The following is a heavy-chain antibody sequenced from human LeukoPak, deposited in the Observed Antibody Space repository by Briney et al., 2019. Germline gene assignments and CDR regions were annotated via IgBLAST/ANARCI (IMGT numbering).Heavy chain of an antibody. CDR3: ARDNTWFGELLFWFDP. Sequence: ASVKVSCKASGYTFTAYYMHWVRQAPGQGLEWMGWINPNSGGTNYAQKFQGRVTMTRDTSISTAYMELSRLRSDDTAVYYCARDNTWFGELLFWFDPWGQGTLVTVSS. CDR2: INPNSGGT. D-gene: IGHD3-10*01. CDR1: GYTFTAYY. V-gene: IGHV1-2*02. J-gene: IGHJ5*02.